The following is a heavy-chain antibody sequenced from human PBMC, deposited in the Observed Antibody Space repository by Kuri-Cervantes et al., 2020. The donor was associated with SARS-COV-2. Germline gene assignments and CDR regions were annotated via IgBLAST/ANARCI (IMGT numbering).Heavy chain of an antibody. CDR1: GYTLTELS. J-gene: IGHJ6*02. D-gene: IGHD2-15*01. Sequence: ASVKVSCKVSGYTLTELSMHWVRQAPGKGLEWMGGFDPEDGETIYAQKFQGRVTMTEDTSTDTAYMELSSLRSEDTAVYYCATGIGYCSGGSCYNYYYGMDVWGRGTMVTVSS. CDR3: ATGIGYCSGGSCYNYYYGMDV. V-gene: IGHV1-24*01. CDR2: FDPEDGET.